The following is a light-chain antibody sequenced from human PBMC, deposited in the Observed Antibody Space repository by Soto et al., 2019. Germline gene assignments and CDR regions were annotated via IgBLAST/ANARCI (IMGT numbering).Light chain of an antibody. CDR3: QQYGSSPYT. V-gene: IGKV3-20*01. Sequence: EIVLTQSPGTLSLSPGDRASLSCRASQTVGSRYLAWYQQKPGQAPRLLMYGASNRATGIPNKFSATGSGTDFTLPISRLEPEDFAVYYCQQYGSSPYTFGLGTKLEIK. CDR2: GAS. CDR1: QTVGSRY. J-gene: IGKJ2*01.